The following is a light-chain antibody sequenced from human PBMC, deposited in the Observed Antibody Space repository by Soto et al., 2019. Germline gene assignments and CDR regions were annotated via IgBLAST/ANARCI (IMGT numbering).Light chain of an antibody. J-gene: IGKJ1*01. V-gene: IGKV3-15*01. Sequence: EIVMTQSPATLSVSPGERATLSCRASQDVGSKLAWHQQKPGQAPRLLIYGATTRATGIPARFSGSGSGTQFTLTISSLQSEDFAVYYCQQCNDSPPWTFGQGTKVEI. CDR1: QDVGSK. CDR3: QQCNDSPPWT. CDR2: GAT.